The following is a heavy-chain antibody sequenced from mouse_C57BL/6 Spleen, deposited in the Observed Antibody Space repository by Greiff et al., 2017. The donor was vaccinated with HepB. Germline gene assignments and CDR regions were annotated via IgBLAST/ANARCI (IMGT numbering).Heavy chain of an antibody. CDR3: AIYYDYGVAY. J-gene: IGHJ3*01. Sequence: VKLQESGAELVKPGASVKLSCKASGYTFTSYWMHWVKQRPGQGLEWIGMIHPNSGSTNYNEKFKSKATLTVDKSSSTAYMQLSSLTSEDSAVYYCAIYYDYGVAYWGQGTLVTVSA. V-gene: IGHV1-64*01. CDR2: IHPNSGST. CDR1: GYTFTSYW. D-gene: IGHD2-4*01.